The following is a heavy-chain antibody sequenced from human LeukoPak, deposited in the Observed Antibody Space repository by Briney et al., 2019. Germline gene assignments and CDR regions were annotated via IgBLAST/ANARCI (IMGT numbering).Heavy chain of an antibody. Sequence: GGSLRLSCAASGFTVSTNYMSWVRQAPGKGLEWVAVISYDGSNKYYADSVKGRFTISRDNSKNTLYLQMNSLRAEDTAVYYCALTGLAGDAFDIWGQGTMVTVSS. D-gene: IGHD3-10*01. J-gene: IGHJ3*02. CDR1: GFTVSTNY. CDR3: ALTGLAGDAFDI. V-gene: IGHV3-30-3*01. CDR2: ISYDGSNK.